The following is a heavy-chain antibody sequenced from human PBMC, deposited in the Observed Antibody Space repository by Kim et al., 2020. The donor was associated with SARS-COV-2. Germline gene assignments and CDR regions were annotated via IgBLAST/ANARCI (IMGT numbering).Heavy chain of an antibody. Sequence: GGSLRLSCAASGFTFSNFNMNWVRQAPGKGLEWVSYISNSSSVIYSADSVKGRFSISRDNAKNSLYLQMNSLRVEDTAVYYCAREEVPAAMGWYYYYYGMDVWGQGTTVTVSS. J-gene: IGHJ6*02. D-gene: IGHD2-2*01. CDR2: ISNSSSVI. V-gene: IGHV3-48*04. CDR3: AREEVPAAMGWYYYYYGMDV. CDR1: GFTFSNFN.